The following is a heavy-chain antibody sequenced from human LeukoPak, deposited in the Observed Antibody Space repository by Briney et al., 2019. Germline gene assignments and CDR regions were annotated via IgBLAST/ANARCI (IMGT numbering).Heavy chain of an antibody. D-gene: IGHD3-22*01. V-gene: IGHV4-34*01. CDR1: GGSFSGYY. CDR2: INHSGST. CDR3: ARGAPDYYDSSGYYYVRWFDP. J-gene: IGHJ5*02. Sequence: SETLSLTCAVYGGSFSGYYWSWIRQPPGKGLEWIGEINHSGSTNYNPSLKSRVTISVDTSKNQFSLKLSSVTAADTAVCYCARGAPDYYDSSGYYYVRWFDPWGQGTLVTVSS.